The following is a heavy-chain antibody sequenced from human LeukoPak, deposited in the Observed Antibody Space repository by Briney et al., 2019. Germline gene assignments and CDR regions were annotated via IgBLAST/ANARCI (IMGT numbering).Heavy chain of an antibody. Sequence: ASVKVSCKASGYTFTSYGISWVRQAPGQGLEWMGWISAYNGNTNYAQKLQGRVTMTTDTSTSTAYMELRSLRSDDTAVYYCARDRAHVDTAMVSYYYYGMDVWGQGTTVTVSS. J-gene: IGHJ6*02. CDR3: ARDRAHVDTAMVSYYYYGMDV. V-gene: IGHV1-18*01. D-gene: IGHD5-18*01. CDR1: GYTFTSYG. CDR2: ISAYNGNT.